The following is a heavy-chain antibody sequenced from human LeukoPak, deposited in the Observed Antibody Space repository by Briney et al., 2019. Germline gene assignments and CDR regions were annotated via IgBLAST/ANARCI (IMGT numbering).Heavy chain of an antibody. CDR1: GGSFSGYY. V-gene: IGHV4-34*01. J-gene: IGHJ4*02. CDR3: ARHRIYYGSGSYFRGPNYFDY. CDR2: IDHSGST. Sequence: SETLSLTCAVYGGSFSGYYWSWIRQPPGKGLEWIGEIDHSGSTNYNPSLKSRVTISVDTSKNQFSLKLSSVTAADTAVYYCARHRIYYGSGSYFRGPNYFDYWGQGTLVTVSS. D-gene: IGHD3-10*01.